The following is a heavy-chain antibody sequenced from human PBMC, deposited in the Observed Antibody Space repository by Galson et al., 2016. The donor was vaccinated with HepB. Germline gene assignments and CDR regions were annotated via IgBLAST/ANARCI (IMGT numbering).Heavy chain of an antibody. J-gene: IGHJ5*02. CDR3: AKAGGSYSSLDP. D-gene: IGHD3-16*01. CDR1: GFTFSNYG. V-gene: IGHV3-30*18. Sequence: SLRLSCAASGFTFSNYGMHGVRQAPGKGLEWVAVISYDGNTKSYGDAVKGRFTISRANSKNTLHLQLNSLRPYDTAVYFCAKAGGSYSSLDPWGQGTLVTVSS. CDR2: ISYDGNTK.